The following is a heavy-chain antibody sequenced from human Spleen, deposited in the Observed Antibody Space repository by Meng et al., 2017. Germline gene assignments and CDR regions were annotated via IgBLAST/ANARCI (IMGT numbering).Heavy chain of an antibody. CDR2: IYYSGST. CDR1: GGSISSSSYY. Sequence: SETLSLTCTVSGGSISSSSYYWGWIRQPPGKGLEWIGSIYYSGSTYYNPSLKSRVTISVDTSKNQFSLKLSSVTAADTAVYYCARLTFSDYYGSGAPDYWGQGTLVTVSS. V-gene: IGHV4-39*07. J-gene: IGHJ4*02. D-gene: IGHD3-10*01. CDR3: ARLTFSDYYGSGAPDY.